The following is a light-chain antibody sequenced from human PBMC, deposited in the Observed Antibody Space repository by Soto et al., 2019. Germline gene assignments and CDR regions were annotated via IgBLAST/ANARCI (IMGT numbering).Light chain of an antibody. CDR1: QSVSDT. Sequence: EIVMTQSPATLSVSPGARATLSCSASQSVSDTLAWYQQKPGQAPMLLMYGASTRATGAPARFSGRGSVTEFTLTISSLQSEDFAFYHCQQYDSWTLTFGGGTKVESK. J-gene: IGKJ4*01. CDR2: GAS. CDR3: QQYDSWTLT. V-gene: IGKV3-15*01.